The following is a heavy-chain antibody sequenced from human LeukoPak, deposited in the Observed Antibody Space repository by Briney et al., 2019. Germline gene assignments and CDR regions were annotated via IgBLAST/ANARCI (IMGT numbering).Heavy chain of an antibody. Sequence: PSETLSLTCTVSGGSISNYYWSRIRQPPGKGLEWIGYIYYSGSTNYNPSLKSRVTISVDTSKNQFSLKLSSVTAADTAVYYCARTYYYDSSGYPYFDYWGQGTLVTVSS. CDR1: GGSISNYY. CDR2: IYYSGST. J-gene: IGHJ4*02. D-gene: IGHD3-22*01. V-gene: IGHV4-59*01. CDR3: ARTYYYDSSGYPYFDY.